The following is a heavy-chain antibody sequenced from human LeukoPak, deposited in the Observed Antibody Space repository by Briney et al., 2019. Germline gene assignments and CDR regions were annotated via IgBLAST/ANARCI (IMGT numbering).Heavy chain of an antibody. CDR1: GFTFSSYS. J-gene: IGHJ5*02. V-gene: IGHV3-21*01. Sequence: GGSLRLSCAASGFTFSSYSMNWVRQAPGKGLEWVSSISSSSSYIYYADSVKGRFTISRDNAKNSLYLQMNSLRAEDTAVYYCARALRGYSYGVAWGQGTLVTVSS. CDR2: ISSSSSYI. D-gene: IGHD5-18*01. CDR3: ARALRGYSYGVA.